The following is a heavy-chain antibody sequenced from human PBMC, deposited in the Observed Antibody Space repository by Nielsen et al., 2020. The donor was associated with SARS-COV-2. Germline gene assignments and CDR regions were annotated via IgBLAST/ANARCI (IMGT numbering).Heavy chain of an antibody. CDR2: ISGSGGST. Sequence: GESLKISCAASGFTFSSYAMSWVRQAPGKGLEWVSAISGSGGSTYYADSVKGRFTISRDNSKNTLYLQMNSLRAEDTAVYYCAKEGYYDSSGYYERYYYYGMDVWGQGTTVTVSS. J-gene: IGHJ6*02. D-gene: IGHD3-22*01. V-gene: IGHV3-23*01. CDR3: AKEGYYDSSGYYERYYYYGMDV. CDR1: GFTFSSYA.